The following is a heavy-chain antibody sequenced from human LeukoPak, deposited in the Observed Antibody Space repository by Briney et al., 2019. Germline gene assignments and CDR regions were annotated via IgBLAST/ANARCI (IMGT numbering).Heavy chain of an antibody. V-gene: IGHV3-21*01. CDR1: GFTFSSYS. Sequence: PGGSLRLSCAASGFTFSSYSMNWVRQAPGKGLEWVSSISSSSSYIYYADSVKGRFTISRDNAKNSLYLQMNSLRAEDTAVYYCARGDCSSTSCYRYFDLWGRGTLVTVSS. CDR2: ISSSSSYI. CDR3: ARGDCSSTSCYRYFDL. D-gene: IGHD2-2*01. J-gene: IGHJ2*01.